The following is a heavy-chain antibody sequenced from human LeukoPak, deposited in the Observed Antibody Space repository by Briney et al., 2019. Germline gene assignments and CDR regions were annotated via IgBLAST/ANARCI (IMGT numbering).Heavy chain of an antibody. CDR2: INHSGST. CDR3: ARLGYKKAFDP. Sequence: ETLSLTCAVYGGSFSGYYWSWIRQPPGKGLEWIGEINHSGSTNYNPSLKSQVTISVDTSKNQFSLKLSSVTAADTAVYYCARLGYKKAFDPWGQGTLVTVSS. J-gene: IGHJ5*02. V-gene: IGHV4-34*01. D-gene: IGHD5-18*01. CDR1: GGSFSGYY.